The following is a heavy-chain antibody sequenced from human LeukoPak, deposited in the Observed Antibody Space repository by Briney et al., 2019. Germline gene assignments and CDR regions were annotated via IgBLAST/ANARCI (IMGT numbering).Heavy chain of an antibody. CDR2: INHSGST. D-gene: IGHD3-10*01. CDR3: ARARTMVRGVIIKPYYGMDV. Sequence: PSETLSLTCAVYGGSFSGYYWSWIRQPPGKGLEWIGEINHSGSTNYNSSLKSRVTISVDTSKNQFSLKLSSVTAADTAVYYCARARTMVRGVIIKPYYGMDVWGKGTTVTVSS. J-gene: IGHJ6*04. V-gene: IGHV4-34*01. CDR1: GGSFSGYY.